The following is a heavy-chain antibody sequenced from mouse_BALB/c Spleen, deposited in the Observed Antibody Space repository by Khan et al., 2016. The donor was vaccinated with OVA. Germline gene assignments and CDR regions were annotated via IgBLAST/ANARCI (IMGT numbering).Heavy chain of an antibody. V-gene: IGHV3-2*02. D-gene: IGHD1-1*01. J-gene: IGHJ2*01. CDR1: GYSITSGYA. CDR3: ARGNYYGYYVDY. CDR2: ISYSGVT. Sequence: VQLKESGPGLVKPSQSLSLTCTVTGYSITSGYAWNWIRQFPGNKLEWMGYISYSGVTSYTPSLKSRISITRDTSKNQFFLQLKSVTTEDTATYYCARGNYYGYYVDYWGQGTTLTVSS.